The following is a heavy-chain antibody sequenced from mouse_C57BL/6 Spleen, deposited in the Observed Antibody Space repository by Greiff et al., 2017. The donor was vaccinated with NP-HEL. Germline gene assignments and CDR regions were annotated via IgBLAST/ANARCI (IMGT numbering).Heavy chain of an antibody. D-gene: IGHD2-1*01. J-gene: IGHJ2*01. CDR2: IDPSDSYT. V-gene: IGHV1-69*01. CDR3: ARGKNPLDY. CDR1: GYTFTSYW. Sequence: QSGAELVMPGASVKLSCKASGYTFTSYWMHWVKQRPGQGLEWIGEIDPSDSYTNYNQKFKGKSTLTVDKSSSTAYMQLSSLTSEDSAVYYCARGKNPLDYWGQGTTLTVSS.